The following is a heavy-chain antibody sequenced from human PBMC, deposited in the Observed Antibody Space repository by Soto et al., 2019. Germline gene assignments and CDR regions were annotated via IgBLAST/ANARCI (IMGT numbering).Heavy chain of an antibody. V-gene: IGHV1-69*06. CDR1: GGTFSSYA. CDR2: IIPIFGTA. Sequence: GASVKVSCKASGGTFSSYAISWVRQAPGQGLEWMGGIIPIFGTANYAQKFQGRVTITADKSTSTAYMELSSLRSEDTAVYYCAPTRLYYNNVMDVWGQGTTVTVSS. D-gene: IGHD3-22*01. J-gene: IGHJ6*02. CDR3: APTRLYYNNVMDV.